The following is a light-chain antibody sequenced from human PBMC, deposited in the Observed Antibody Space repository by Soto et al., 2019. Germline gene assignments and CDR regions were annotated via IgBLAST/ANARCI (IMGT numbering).Light chain of an antibody. Sequence: ELVLTQSPDTLSLSPGERATLSCRASQSVSGSYLAWYQQKPGQAPRLIIYAASSRATGIPDRFSGSGSGTDFTLTISRLEPEDFAVYYCQQYGTSRTFGQGTKVEIK. J-gene: IGKJ1*01. CDR1: QSVSGSY. CDR3: QQYGTSRT. CDR2: AAS. V-gene: IGKV3-20*01.